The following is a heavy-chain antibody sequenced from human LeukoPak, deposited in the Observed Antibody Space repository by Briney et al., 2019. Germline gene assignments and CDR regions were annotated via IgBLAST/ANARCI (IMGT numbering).Heavy chain of an antibody. CDR1: GGSIRIANYY. Sequence: SETLSLTCTVSGGSIRIANYYWEWIRQPPGKGLEWIGSAYYSGSTYYNPSLKSRVTISVDTSKNQLSLKLSSLTAADTAVYYCARRRFGEPTGNWGQGTLVTVSS. CDR2: AYYSGST. CDR3: ARRRFGEPTGN. D-gene: IGHD3-10*01. J-gene: IGHJ4*02. V-gene: IGHV4-39*01.